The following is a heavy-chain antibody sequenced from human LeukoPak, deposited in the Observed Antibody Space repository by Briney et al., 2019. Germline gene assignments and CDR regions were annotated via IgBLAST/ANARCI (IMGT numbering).Heavy chain of an antibody. D-gene: IGHD1-1*01. CDR1: GGSVSSGSYY. V-gene: IGHV4-61*01. CDR3: ARGDLWVPNELEYYYGMDV. Sequence: SETLSLTCTVSGGSVSSGSYYWSWIRQPPGKGLEWIGYIYYSGSTNYNPPLKSRVTISVDTSKNQFSLKLSSVTAADTAVYYCARGDLWVPNELEYYYGMDVWGQGTTVTVSS. CDR2: IYYSGST. J-gene: IGHJ6*02.